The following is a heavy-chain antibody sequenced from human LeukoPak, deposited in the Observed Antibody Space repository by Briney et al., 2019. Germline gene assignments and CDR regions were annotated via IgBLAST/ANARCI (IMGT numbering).Heavy chain of an antibody. V-gene: IGHV1-46*04. J-gene: IGHJ4*02. CDR2: INPSGGST. D-gene: IGHD6-19*01. CDR3: ARGPYSSGWYGLDY. Sequence: ASVKVSFKASGYTFTYYYMYWVRQAPGQGLEWMGLINPSGGSTSYVQELQGRVTMTRDTSTSTVYMELSSLRSEDTAVYYCARGPYSSGWYGLDYWGQGTLVTVSS. CDR1: GYTFTYYY.